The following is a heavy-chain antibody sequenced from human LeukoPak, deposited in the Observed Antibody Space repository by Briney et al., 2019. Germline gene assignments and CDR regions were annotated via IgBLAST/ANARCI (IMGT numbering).Heavy chain of an antibody. CDR3: AHLIAAAGTRWFDP. V-gene: IGHV3-23*01. J-gene: IGHJ5*02. CDR2: ISGSGGST. D-gene: IGHD6-13*01. CDR1: GFTFSSYA. Sequence: GGSLRLSCAASGFTFSSYAMSWVRQAQGKGLEWVSAISGSGGSTYYADSVKGRFTISRDNSKNTLYLQMNSLRAEDTAVYYCAHLIAAAGTRWFDPWGQGTLVTVSS.